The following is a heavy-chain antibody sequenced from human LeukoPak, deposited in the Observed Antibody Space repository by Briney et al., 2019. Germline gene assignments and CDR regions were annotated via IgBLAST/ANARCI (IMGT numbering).Heavy chain of an antibody. Sequence: GGSLRLSCSASGFTFSSYGMHWVRQAPGKGREWVAFVRYDGRNKYYADSVKGRFTISRDNSKNTLYLQMNSLRAEDTGVYYCAKWGQRMMTFGVVSHYFDHWGQGTLVTVS. CDR3: AKWGQRMMTFGVVSHYFDH. CDR2: VRYDGRNK. J-gene: IGHJ4*02. D-gene: IGHD3-16*01. V-gene: IGHV3-30*02. CDR1: GFTFSSYG.